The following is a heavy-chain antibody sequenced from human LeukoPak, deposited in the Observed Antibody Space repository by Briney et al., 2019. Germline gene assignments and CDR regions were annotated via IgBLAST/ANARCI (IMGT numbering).Heavy chain of an antibody. Sequence: GGSLRLSCAASGFTVSKNHMNWVRQAPGKGLEWVSVIYSGGSTLYADSVKGRFTISRHNYKNTVDLQMNGPRAEDSAVYYCASESYRLYGLDVWGQGTTVTVSS. V-gene: IGHV3-53*04. CDR2: IYSGGST. CDR3: ASESYRLYGLDV. CDR1: GFTVSKNH. J-gene: IGHJ6*02. D-gene: IGHD3-16*02.